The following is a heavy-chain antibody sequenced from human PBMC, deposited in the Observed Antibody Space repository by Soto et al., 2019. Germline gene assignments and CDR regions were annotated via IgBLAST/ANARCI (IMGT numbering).Heavy chain of an antibody. J-gene: IGHJ6*03. Sequence: ASVKVSCKASGYTFTSYGISWVRQAPGQGLEWMGWISAYNGITNYAQKLQGRVTMTTDTSTSTAYMELRSLRSDDTAVYYCARELNSSGWFYYYYYYMDVWGKGTTVTVSS. CDR1: GYTFTSYG. CDR2: ISAYNGIT. CDR3: ARELNSSGWFYYYYYYMDV. D-gene: IGHD6-19*01. V-gene: IGHV1-18*01.